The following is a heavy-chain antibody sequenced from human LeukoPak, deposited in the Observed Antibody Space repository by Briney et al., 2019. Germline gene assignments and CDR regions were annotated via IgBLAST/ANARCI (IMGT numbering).Heavy chain of an antibody. CDR2: IKQDGSEK. CDR1: GFTFSSYW. V-gene: IGHV3-7*01. J-gene: IGHJ4*02. CDR3: ARAFINYYYDSSGYYPYDY. D-gene: IGHD3-22*01. Sequence: AGGSLRLSCAASGFTFSSYWMSWVRQAPGKGLEWVANIKQDGSEKYYVDSVKGRFTISRDNAKHSLYLQTNSLRAEDTAVYYCARAFINYYYDSSGYYPYDYWGQGTLVTVSS.